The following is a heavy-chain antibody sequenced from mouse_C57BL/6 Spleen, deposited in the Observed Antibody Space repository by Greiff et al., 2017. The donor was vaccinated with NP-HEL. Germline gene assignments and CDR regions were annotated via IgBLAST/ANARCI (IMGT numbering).Heavy chain of an antibody. CDR3: ARRTTVGDWYFDV. J-gene: IGHJ1*03. D-gene: IGHD1-1*01. CDR2: INPSSGYT. V-gene: IGHV1-4*01. CDR1: GYTFTSYT. Sequence: VQLQQSGAELARPGASVKMSCKASGYTFTSYTMHWVKQRPGQGLEWIGYINPSSGYTKYNQKFKDKATLTADKSSSTAYMQLSSLTSEDSAVYYCARRTTVGDWYFDVWGTGTTVTVSS.